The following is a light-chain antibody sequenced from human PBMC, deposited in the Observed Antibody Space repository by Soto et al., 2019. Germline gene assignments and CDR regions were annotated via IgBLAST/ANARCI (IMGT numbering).Light chain of an antibody. CDR2: ATS. CDR3: QQSARSPWT. J-gene: IGKJ1*01. Sequence: EIVLTQSPGTLSLSPGETATLSCRASQSVNSNYLSWFQQKPGQAPRLLIYATSNSATDIPDRFSGSGSGTDYTLPISRLEPKDFAVYYCQQSARSPWTFGQGTKVEIK. V-gene: IGKV3-20*01. CDR1: QSVNSNY.